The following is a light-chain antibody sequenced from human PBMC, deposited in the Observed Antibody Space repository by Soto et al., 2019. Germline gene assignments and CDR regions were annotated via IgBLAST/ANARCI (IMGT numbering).Light chain of an antibody. CDR2: DVS. J-gene: IGLJ2*01. CDR3: SSYTSTSTVV. V-gene: IGLV2-14*01. Sequence: QSALTQPASVSGSPGQSISISCTGSSSDVGGYNYVSWYQQHPGKAPKLMIYDVSNRPSGVSNRFYGSRSGNTASLTISGIQAEDEADYYCSSYTSTSTVVFGGGTKLTVL. CDR1: SSDVGGYNY.